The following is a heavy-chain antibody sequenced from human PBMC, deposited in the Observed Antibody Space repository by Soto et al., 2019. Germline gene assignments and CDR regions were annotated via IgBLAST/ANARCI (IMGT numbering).Heavy chain of an antibody. CDR1: GFTFSSYG. D-gene: IGHD6-13*01. CDR3: ARDQSWHALLWYFDP. CDR2: ISYDGSNK. J-gene: IGHJ5*02. V-gene: IGHV3-30*03. Sequence: GGSLRLSCAASGFTFSSYGMHWVRQAPGKGLEWVALISYDGSNKYYADSVKGRFTISRDNSKNTLYLQMNSLRAEDTAMYYCARDQSWHALLWYFDPWGQGTLVTVSS.